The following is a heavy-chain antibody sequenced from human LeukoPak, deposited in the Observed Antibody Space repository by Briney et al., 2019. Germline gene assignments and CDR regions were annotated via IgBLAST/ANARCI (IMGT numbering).Heavy chain of an antibody. CDR2: IKQDGSEE. V-gene: IGHV3-7*01. CDR3: ARVLGCTNGVCHDAFDI. J-gene: IGHJ3*02. Sequence: GGSLRLSCAVSGVNFSSYWMSWVRQAPGKGLEWVANIKQDGSEEYYVDSVKGRFTISRDNAKKSLYLQMNSLRAEDTAVYFCARVLGCTNGVCHDAFDIWGQGTVVTVSS. D-gene: IGHD2-8*01. CDR1: GVNFSSYW.